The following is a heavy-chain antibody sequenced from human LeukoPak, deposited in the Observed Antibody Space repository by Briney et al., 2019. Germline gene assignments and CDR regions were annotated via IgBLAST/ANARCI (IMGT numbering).Heavy chain of an antibody. J-gene: IGHJ4*02. CDR1: GGSISSSSYY. CDR2: IYYSGST. V-gene: IGHV4-39*07. Sequence: SETLSLTCTVSGGSISSSSYYWGWIRQPPGKGLEWIGSIYYSGSTYYNPSLKSRVTISVGTSKNQFSLKLSSVTAADTAVYYCARDQRGGVAAAGTGPFDYWGQGTLVTVSS. CDR3: ARDQRGGVAAAGTGPFDY. D-gene: IGHD6-13*01.